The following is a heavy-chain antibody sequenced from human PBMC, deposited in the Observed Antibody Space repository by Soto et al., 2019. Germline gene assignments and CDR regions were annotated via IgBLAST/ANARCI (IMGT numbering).Heavy chain of an antibody. V-gene: IGHV3-9*01. CDR1: GFTFDDYA. Sequence: GGSLRLSCAASGFTFDDYAMHWVRQAPGKGLEWVSGISWNSGSIGYADSVKGRFTISRDNAKNSLYLQMNSLRAEDTALYYCAKVRGRYIVREYYFDYWGQGTLVTVSS. J-gene: IGHJ4*02. CDR2: ISWNSGSI. CDR3: AKVRGRYIVREYYFDY. D-gene: IGHD2-8*01.